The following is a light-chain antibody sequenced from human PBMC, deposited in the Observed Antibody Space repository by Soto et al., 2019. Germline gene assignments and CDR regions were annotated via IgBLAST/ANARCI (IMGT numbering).Light chain of an antibody. CDR2: GAS. Sequence: EIVLTQSPGTLSLSPGERATLPCRASQSVSSSYLAWYQQKPGQALRLLIYGASSRATGIPDRFSGSGSGTDLTLTISRLEPEDFALYYCQQYGSSRTFGQGTKVDIK. CDR3: QQYGSSRT. CDR1: QSVSSSY. V-gene: IGKV3-20*01. J-gene: IGKJ1*01.